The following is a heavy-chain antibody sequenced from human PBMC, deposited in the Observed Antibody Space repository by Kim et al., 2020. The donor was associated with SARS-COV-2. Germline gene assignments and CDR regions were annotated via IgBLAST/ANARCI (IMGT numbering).Heavy chain of an antibody. CDR2: IRNRADSYFT. J-gene: IGHJ4*02. D-gene: IGHD3-10*01. CDR1: EFSLIDYY. V-gene: IGHV3-72*01. Sequence: GGSLRLSCAASEFSLIDYYMAWVRQAPGKGLEWVGRIRNRADSYFTDYGASVKGRFTISRDDSKNSLFLQMNSLKAGDTAVYFCVFYGGNPRTDYWGRGTLVAVSS. CDR3: VFYGGNPRTDY.